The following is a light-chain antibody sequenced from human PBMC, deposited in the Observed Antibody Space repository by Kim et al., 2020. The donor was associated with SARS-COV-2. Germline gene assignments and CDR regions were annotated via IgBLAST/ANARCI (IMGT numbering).Light chain of an antibody. J-gene: IGKJ2*01. CDR3: QQDASSPQT. CDR2: AAS. V-gene: IGKV3-20*01. CDR1: QSLPTSA. Sequence: CPGGRATLACRDSQSLPTSAVAWYQQKPGLAPRLLIYAASNRATGIPDRFRGSGAGKDFTLTISRQEPEDFAVYFCQQDASSPQTFGQGTKLEI.